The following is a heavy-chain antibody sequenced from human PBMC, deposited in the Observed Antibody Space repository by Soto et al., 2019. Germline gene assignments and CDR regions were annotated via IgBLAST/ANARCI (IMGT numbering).Heavy chain of an antibody. Sequence: QITLKESGPTLVKPTQTLTLTCTFSGFALSRTRMAVGWIRQPPGKALEWLALIYWDDDKRYSPFLKSRLTVTKDTSKNQVVLTMSNMDAVDTARYYCAHIVVAGLGYYFDYWGQGTLVTVSS. J-gene: IGHJ4*02. CDR2: IYWDDDK. D-gene: IGHD6-19*01. CDR3: AHIVVAGLGYYFDY. V-gene: IGHV2-5*02. CDR1: GFALSRTRMA.